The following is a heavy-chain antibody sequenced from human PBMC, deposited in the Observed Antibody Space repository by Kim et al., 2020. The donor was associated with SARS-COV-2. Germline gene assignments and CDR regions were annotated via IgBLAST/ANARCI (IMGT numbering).Heavy chain of an antibody. CDR1: GFTFSSYS. Sequence: GGSLRLSCAASGFTFSSYSMNWVRQAPGKGLEWVSSISSSSSYIYYADSVKGRFTISRDNAKNSLYLQMNSLRAEDTAVYYCARVGSSWYGYYYGMDVWGQGTTVTVSS. CDR2: ISSSSSYI. J-gene: IGHJ6*02. V-gene: IGHV3-21*01. D-gene: IGHD6-13*01. CDR3: ARVGSSWYGYYYGMDV.